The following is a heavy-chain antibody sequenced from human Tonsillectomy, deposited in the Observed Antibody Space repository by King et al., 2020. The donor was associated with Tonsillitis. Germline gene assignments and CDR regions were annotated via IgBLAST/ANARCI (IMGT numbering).Heavy chain of an antibody. Sequence: QLVQSGAEVKKPGESLKISCKGSGYSFTSYWIGWVRQMPGKGLEWMGIIYPGDSDTRYSPSFQGQVTISADKSISTAYLQWSSLKDSDTAMYYCARPRHCGGDCYSHYYFDYWGQGTLVTVSS. CDR2: IYPGDSDT. CDR1: GYSFTSYW. CDR3: ARPRHCGGDCYSHYYFDY. J-gene: IGHJ4*02. V-gene: IGHV5-51*01. D-gene: IGHD2-21*02.